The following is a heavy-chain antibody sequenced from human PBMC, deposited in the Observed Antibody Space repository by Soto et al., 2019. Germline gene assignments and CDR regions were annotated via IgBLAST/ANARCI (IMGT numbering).Heavy chain of an antibody. Sequence: LSLTCAASGFTFSDYYMSWIRQAPGKGLEWVSYISSSGSTIYYADSVKGRFTISRDNAKNSLYLQMNSLRAEDTAVYYCARDRDIVVVPAAIGWFDPWGQGTLVTVSS. CDR3: ARDRDIVVVPAAIGWFDP. CDR1: GFTFSDYY. J-gene: IGHJ5*02. V-gene: IGHV3-11*01. D-gene: IGHD2-2*02. CDR2: ISSSGSTI.